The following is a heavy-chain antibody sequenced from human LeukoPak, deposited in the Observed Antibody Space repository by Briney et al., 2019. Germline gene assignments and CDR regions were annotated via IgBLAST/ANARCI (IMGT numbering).Heavy chain of an antibody. CDR3: ARDFVAYYYDSSGYPEDAFDI. J-gene: IGHJ3*02. V-gene: IGHV1-2*02. CDR1: GYTFTGYY. Sequence: GASVKVSCKASGYTFTGYYMHWVRQAPGQGLEWMGWINPNSGGTNYAQKFQGRVTMTRDTSISTAYMELSRLRSDDTAVYYCARDFVAYYYDSSGYPEDAFDIWGQGTMVTVSS. CDR2: INPNSGGT. D-gene: IGHD3-22*01.